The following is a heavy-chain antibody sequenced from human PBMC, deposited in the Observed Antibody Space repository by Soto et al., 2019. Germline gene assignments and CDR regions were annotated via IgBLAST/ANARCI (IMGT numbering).Heavy chain of an antibody. D-gene: IGHD3-10*01. V-gene: IGHV4-34*01. J-gene: IGHJ6*03. CDR2: INHSGST. CDR1: GGSFSGYY. CDR3: ARVQIYYGSGSYRYYYYYMDV. Sequence: SETLSLTCSVYGGSFSGYYWSWIRQPPGKGLEWIGEINHSGSTNYNPSLKSRVTISVDTSKNQFSLKLSSVTAADTAVYYCARVQIYYGSGSYRYYYYYMDVWGKGTTVTVSS.